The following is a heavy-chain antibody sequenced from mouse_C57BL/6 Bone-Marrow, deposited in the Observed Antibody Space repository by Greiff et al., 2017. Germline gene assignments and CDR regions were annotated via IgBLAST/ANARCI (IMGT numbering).Heavy chain of an antibody. J-gene: IGHJ2*01. V-gene: IGHV14-4*01. D-gene: IGHD1-1*01. CDR3: TPIYSGY. CDR1: GFHIKDDY. CDR2: IDPENGDT. Sequence: EVQLQQSGAELVRPGASVKLSCTASGFHIKDDYMHWVKQRPEQGLEWIGWIDPENGDTEYASKFQGKATITADTSSNKAYLQLISLTSADTAFYSCTPIYSGYWGQGTALTVSS.